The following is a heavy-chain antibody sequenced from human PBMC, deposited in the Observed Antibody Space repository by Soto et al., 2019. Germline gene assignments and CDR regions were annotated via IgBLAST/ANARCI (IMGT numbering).Heavy chain of an antibody. CDR2: ISGSGGST. D-gene: IGHD4-17*01. CDR1: GFTFSSYA. CDR3: AKDLRTTVTRGGY. Sequence: EVQLLESGGGLVQPGGSLRLSCAASGFTFSSYAMSWVRQAPGKGLEWVSAISGSGGSTYYADSVKGRFTISRDKSKNTLYLQINSLRAGDTAVYYCAKDLRTTVTRGGYWCQGTLVTVSS. J-gene: IGHJ4*02. V-gene: IGHV3-23*01.